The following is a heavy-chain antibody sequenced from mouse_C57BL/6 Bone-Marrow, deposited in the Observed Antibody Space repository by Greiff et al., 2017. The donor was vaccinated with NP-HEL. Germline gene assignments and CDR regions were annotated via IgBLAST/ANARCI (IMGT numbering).Heavy chain of an antibody. CDR3: ARSDWTDFAY. D-gene: IGHD2-4*01. CDR1: GYTFTSYG. J-gene: IGHJ3*01. V-gene: IGHV1-81*01. CDR2: IYPRSGNT. Sequence: QVTLKVSGAELARPGASVKLSCKASGYTFTSYGISWVKQRTGQGLEWIGEIYPRSGNTYYNEKFKGKATLTADKSSSTAYMELRSLTSEDSAVYFCARSDWTDFAYWGQGTLVTVSA.